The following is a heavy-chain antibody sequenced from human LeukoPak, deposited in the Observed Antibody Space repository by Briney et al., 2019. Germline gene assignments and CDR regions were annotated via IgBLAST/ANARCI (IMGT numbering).Heavy chain of an antibody. CDR3: ARDVITMVRGVTNWFDP. Sequence: SVKVSCKASGGTFSSYAISWVRQAPGQGLEWMGGIIPIFGTANYAQKFQGRVTITADESTSTAYMELSSLRSEDTAVYYCARDVITMVRGVTNWFDPWGQGILVTVSS. J-gene: IGHJ5*02. CDR1: GGTFSSYA. CDR2: IIPIFGTA. D-gene: IGHD3-10*01. V-gene: IGHV1-69*13.